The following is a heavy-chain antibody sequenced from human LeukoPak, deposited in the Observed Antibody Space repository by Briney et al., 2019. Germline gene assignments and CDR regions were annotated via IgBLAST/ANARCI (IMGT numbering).Heavy chain of an antibody. CDR3: ARSPDYYDSSGYYLDAFDI. CDR1: GGSLSFYY. Sequence: SETLSLTCGVSGGSLSFYYWSWIRQSPGKGLEWIAEISQNGDSNYNMSLKSRVTISLDKSKNQFSLKLSSVTAADTAVYYCARSPDYYDSSGYYLDAFDIWGQGTMVTVSS. J-gene: IGHJ3*02. V-gene: IGHV4-34*01. D-gene: IGHD3-22*01. CDR2: ISQNGDS.